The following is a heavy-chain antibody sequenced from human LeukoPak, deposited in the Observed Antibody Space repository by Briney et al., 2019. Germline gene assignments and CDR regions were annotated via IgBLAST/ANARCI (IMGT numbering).Heavy chain of an antibody. CDR2: INHSGSA. D-gene: IGHD4-17*01. Sequence: PSETLSLTCSVSGGSISSYYWFWIRQPPGKGLEWIGEINHSGSANYSPSLSSRVTISLDMSENQFSLKLTSVTAADTAVYYCARGQGTVTTHWGQGTLVTVSS. CDR3: ARGQGTVTTH. V-gene: IGHV4-34*01. J-gene: IGHJ4*02. CDR1: GGSISSYY.